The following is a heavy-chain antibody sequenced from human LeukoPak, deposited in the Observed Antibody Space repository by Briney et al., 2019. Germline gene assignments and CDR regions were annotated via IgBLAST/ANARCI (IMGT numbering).Heavy chain of an antibody. Sequence: ASVKVSCKASGYTFTNYGISWVRQAPGQGLEWMGWISAYNGDTNYAQKLQGKVTMTTDTSTSTAYMELRSLRSDDTAVYYCARVGDSYNSYYFDYWGQGTLVTVSS. J-gene: IGHJ4*02. CDR2: ISAYNGDT. V-gene: IGHV1-18*01. D-gene: IGHD2-15*01. CDR3: ARVGDSYNSYYFDY. CDR1: GYTFTNYG.